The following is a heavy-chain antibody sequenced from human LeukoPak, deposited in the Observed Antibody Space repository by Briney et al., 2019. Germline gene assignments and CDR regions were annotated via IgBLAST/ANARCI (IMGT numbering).Heavy chain of an antibody. CDR1: GGTFSSYA. D-gene: IGHD3-10*01. J-gene: IGHJ4*02. Sequence: ASVKVSCKASGGTFSSYAISWVRQAPGQGLEWMGGIIPIFGTANYAQEFQGRVTITTDESTSTAYMELSSLRSEDTAVYYCARDYYGSGSRWGQGTLVTVSS. CDR2: IIPIFGTA. V-gene: IGHV1-69*05. CDR3: ARDYYGSGSR.